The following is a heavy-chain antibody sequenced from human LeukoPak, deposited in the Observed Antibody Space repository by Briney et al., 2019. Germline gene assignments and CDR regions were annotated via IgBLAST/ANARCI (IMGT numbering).Heavy chain of an antibody. V-gene: IGHV4-39*07. CDR1: GGSISSSSYY. CDR2: IYYSGST. Sequence: SETLSLTCTVSGGSISSSSYYWGWIRQPPGKGLEWIGSIYYSGSTYYNPSLKSRVTISVDTSKNQFSLKLSSVTAADTAVYYCARGTMVRGVIEGEPRAYWYFDLWGRGTLVTVSS. CDR3: ARGTMVRGVIEGEPRAYWYFDL. J-gene: IGHJ2*01. D-gene: IGHD3-10*01.